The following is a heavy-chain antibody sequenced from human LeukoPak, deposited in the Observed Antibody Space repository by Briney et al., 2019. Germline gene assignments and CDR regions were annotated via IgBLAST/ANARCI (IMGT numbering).Heavy chain of an antibody. CDR3: AGHHPRNTVDF. Sequence: PSETLSLTCTVSGGSISSGGYYWSWIRQPPGKGLEWIGEINHSGSTNYNPSLKSRVTISVDTSKNRFSLKLSSVTAADTAVYYCAGHHPRNTVDFWGQGTLVTVSS. CDR1: GGSISSGGYY. V-gene: IGHV4-39*01. D-gene: IGHD2/OR15-2a*01. J-gene: IGHJ4*02. CDR2: INHSGST.